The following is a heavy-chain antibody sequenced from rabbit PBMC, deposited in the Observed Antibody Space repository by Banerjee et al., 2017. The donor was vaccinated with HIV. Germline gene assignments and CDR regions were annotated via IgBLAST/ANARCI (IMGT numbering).Heavy chain of an antibody. CDR3: ARDTYAGYAGYGYAIFNL. CDR1: GFSFSSSYY. D-gene: IGHD6-1*01. Sequence: QSLEESGGDLVKPGASLTLTCTASGFSFSSSYYMCWVRQAPGKGLEWIACIYAGSSGSTYYASWAKGRFTISKTSSTTVTLQMTSLTAADTATYFCARDTYAGYAGYGYAIFNLWGPGTLVTVS. CDR2: IYAGSSGST. V-gene: IGHV1S40*01. J-gene: IGHJ4*01.